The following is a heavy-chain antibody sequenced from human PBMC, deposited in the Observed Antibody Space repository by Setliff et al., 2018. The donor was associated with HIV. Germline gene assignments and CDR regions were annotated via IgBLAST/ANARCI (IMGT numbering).Heavy chain of an antibody. V-gene: IGHV5-51*01. CDR3: TRHPLRPGIAGYFYFVDV. Sequence: ESLKISCKDSGYSFPNDWIGWVRQKPGKGLEWVAIIFPRDSETRYSPSFEGQVTISVDRSLNTVYLQWSRLRASDSAIYYCTRHPLRPGIAGYFYFVDVWGTGTKVTVSS. D-gene: IGHD3-9*01. CDR1: GYSFPNDW. CDR2: IFPRDSET. J-gene: IGHJ6*03.